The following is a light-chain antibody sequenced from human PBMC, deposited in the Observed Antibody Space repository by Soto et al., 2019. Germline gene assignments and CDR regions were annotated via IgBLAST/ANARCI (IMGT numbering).Light chain of an antibody. CDR1: QGVSNY. J-gene: IGKJ4*01. CDR3: QQRTNWLT. CDR2: DAS. Sequence: EVVLTQSPATLSLSPGERATLSCRASQGVSNYLAWYQHKPGQAPRLLIYDASNRATGIPARFSGSGSGTDFTLTISSLEPEDFAVYYCQQRTNWLTFGGGTKVEI. V-gene: IGKV3-11*01.